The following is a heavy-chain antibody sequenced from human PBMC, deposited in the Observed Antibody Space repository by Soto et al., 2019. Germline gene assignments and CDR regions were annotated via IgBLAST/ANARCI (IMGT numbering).Heavy chain of an antibody. V-gene: IGHV4-39*01. CDR2: IYYSGST. CDR1: GGSISSSSYY. CDR3: ARAQAGHFDY. Sequence: ETLSLTCTVSGGSISSSSYYWGWIRQPPGKGLEWIGSIYYSGSTYYNPSLKSRVTISVDTSKNQFSLKLSSVTAADTAVYYCARAQAGHFDYWGQGTLVTVSS. J-gene: IGHJ4*02.